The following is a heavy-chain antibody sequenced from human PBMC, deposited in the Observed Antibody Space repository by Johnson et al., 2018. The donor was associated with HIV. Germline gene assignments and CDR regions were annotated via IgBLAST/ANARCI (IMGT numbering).Heavy chain of an antibody. V-gene: IGHV3-38*02. CDR1: GFTFDDYG. Sequence: VQLVESGGGVVRPGGSLRLSCGASGFTFDDYGMSWVRQAPGKGLEWVSSISGGSAYYADSRKGRFTISRDNSKDTVYLQMNSLRAEDTAMYYCARDWEWLNGFDIWGQGTMVTVSS. CDR3: ARDWEWLNGFDI. D-gene: IGHD3-3*01. J-gene: IGHJ3*02. CDR2: ISGGSA.